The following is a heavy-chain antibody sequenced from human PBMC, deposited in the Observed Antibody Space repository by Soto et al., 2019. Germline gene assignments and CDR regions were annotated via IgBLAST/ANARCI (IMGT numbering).Heavy chain of an antibody. CDR1: GGSISSYY. CDR3: ARAPNDYNYHYYGLDV. CDR2: IYYSGNT. V-gene: IGHV4-59*01. Sequence: QVQLRESGPGLVKPSETLSLTCVVSGGSISSYYWSWIRQPPGKGLECIGYIYYSGNTKYNPSLESRVTISVDMSKNQFSLNLRSVTAADTAVYYCARAPNDYNYHYYGLDVWGQGTTVTVSS. J-gene: IGHJ6*02. D-gene: IGHD4-4*01.